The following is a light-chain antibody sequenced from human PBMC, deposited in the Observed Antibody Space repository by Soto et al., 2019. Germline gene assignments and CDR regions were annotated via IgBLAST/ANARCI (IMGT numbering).Light chain of an antibody. Sequence: QPVLTQSSSASASLGSSVKLTCTLDNGHSRYIIAWHQPLPDKAPRYLMKLEGSAIYNKGSGVPDRFSGSRSGADRCLTISNLQFEDEADYYCETWDSHTRVFGGGTKVTVL. J-gene: IGLJ3*02. CDR2: LEGSAIY. CDR1: NGHSRYI. V-gene: IGLV4-60*02. CDR3: ETWDSHTRV.